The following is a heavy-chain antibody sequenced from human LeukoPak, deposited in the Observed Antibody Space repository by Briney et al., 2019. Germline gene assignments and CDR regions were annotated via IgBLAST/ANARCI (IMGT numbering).Heavy chain of an antibody. D-gene: IGHD2-2*01. CDR1: GFTFSSYA. CDR3: ARTLGYCSSTSCCDYYY. V-gene: IGHV3-30-3*01. CDR2: ISYDGSNK. J-gene: IGHJ4*02. Sequence: GRSLRLSCAASGFTFSSYAMHWVRQAPGKGLEWVAVISYDGSNKYYADSVKGRFTISRDNSKNTLYLQMNSLRAEDTAVYYCARTLGYCSSTSCCDYYYWGQGTLVTVSS.